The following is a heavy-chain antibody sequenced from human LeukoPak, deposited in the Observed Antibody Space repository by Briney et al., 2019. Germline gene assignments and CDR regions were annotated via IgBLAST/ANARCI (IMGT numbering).Heavy chain of an antibody. Sequence: GASVKVSCKASGYTFTSYYMHWVRQAPGQGLEWMGIINPSGGSTSYAQKFQGRVTMTRDMSTSTVYMELSSLRSDDTAVYYCAKEISVAGSGEYAFDIWGQGTMVTVSS. CDR3: AKEISVAGSGEYAFDI. J-gene: IGHJ3*02. CDR2: INPSGGST. V-gene: IGHV1-46*01. CDR1: GYTFTSYY. D-gene: IGHD6-19*01.